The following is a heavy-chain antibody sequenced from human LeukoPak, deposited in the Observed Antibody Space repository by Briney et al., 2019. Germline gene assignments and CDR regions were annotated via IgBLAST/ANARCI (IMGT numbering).Heavy chain of an antibody. D-gene: IGHD2-2*01. CDR1: GYTFTGYY. V-gene: IGHV1-2*02. CDR3: ARDPHYIVVVPAASPHNWFDP. J-gene: IGHJ5*02. Sequence: ASVKVSCKASGYTFTGYYMHWVRQAPGQGLEWMGWINPNSGGTNYAQKFQGRVTMTRDTSISTAYMELSRLRSDDTAVYYCARDPHYIVVVPAASPHNWFDPWGQGTLVTVSS. CDR2: INPNSGGT.